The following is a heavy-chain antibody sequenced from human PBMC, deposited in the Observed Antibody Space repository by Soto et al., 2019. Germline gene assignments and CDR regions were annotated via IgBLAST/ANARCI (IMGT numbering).Heavy chain of an antibody. CDR1: GYSFTNYW. V-gene: IGHV5-51*01. Sequence: PGEPLKVPWRGAGYSFTNYWIGWVRQMPGKGLEWMGIIYPGDSDTRYSPSFQGQVTISADKSISTAYLQWSSLKASDTAMYYCARSTAAGARLYYYYGMDVWGQGTTVTVSS. CDR2: IYPGDSDT. D-gene: IGHD1-26*01. J-gene: IGHJ6*02. CDR3: ARSTAAGARLYYYYGMDV.